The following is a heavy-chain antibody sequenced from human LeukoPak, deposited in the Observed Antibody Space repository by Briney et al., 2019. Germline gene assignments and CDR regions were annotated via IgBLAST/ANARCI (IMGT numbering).Heavy chain of an antibody. CDR1: GYRFISYW. CDR3: ARLPSGYSGYPYSDY. V-gene: IGHV5-10-1*01. Sequence: GESLKISCKGSGYRFISYWITWVRQMPRKGLEWMGRIDPTDSCTTYSPSFQGHVTISADKSISTAYLQWNSLKTSDTATYYCARLPSGYSGYPYSDYWGQGTLVTVSS. CDR2: IDPTDSCT. D-gene: IGHD5-12*01. J-gene: IGHJ4*02.